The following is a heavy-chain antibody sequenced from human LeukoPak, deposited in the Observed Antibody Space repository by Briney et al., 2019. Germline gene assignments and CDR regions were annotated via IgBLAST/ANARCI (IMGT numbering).Heavy chain of an antibody. CDR1: GFTFSTYA. Sequence: PGGSLRLSCAASGFTFSTYAMNWARQAPGKGLEWVSVISGSGGSTYYADSVKGRFTISRDNSKNTLYLQMNSLRAEDTAVYYCAKDKRIAVRTFDYWGQGTLVTVSS. V-gene: IGHV3-23*01. J-gene: IGHJ4*02. CDR3: AKDKRIAVRTFDY. D-gene: IGHD6-6*01. CDR2: ISGSGGST.